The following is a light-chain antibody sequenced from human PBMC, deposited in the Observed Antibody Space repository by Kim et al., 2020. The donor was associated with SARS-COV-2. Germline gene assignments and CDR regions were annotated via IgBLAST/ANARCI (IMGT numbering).Light chain of an antibody. Sequence: DIQMTQSPSSLSASVGDRVTITCQASQDFSNYLNWYQQKPGKAPKLLIYDASNLETGVPSRFSGSGSGTDFTFTISSLQPEDIATYYSQQYDNLPYTFGQGTKLEI. CDR2: DAS. J-gene: IGKJ2*01. V-gene: IGKV1-33*01. CDR3: QQYDNLPYT. CDR1: QDFSNY.